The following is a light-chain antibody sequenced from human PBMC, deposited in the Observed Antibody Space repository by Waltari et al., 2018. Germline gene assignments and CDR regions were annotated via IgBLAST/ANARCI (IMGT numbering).Light chain of an antibody. CDR1: RSDVGAYDY. J-gene: IGLJ1*01. Sequence: QSALTQPASVSGSPGQSITISCTGTRSDVGAYDYVAWFQQHPGKVPKLMIYDVNERPSGVSNRFSGSKSGNTASLTISGLQAEDEADYYCSSFTTSSTFVFGTGTEVTVL. CDR2: DVN. V-gene: IGLV2-14*01. CDR3: SSFTTSSTFV.